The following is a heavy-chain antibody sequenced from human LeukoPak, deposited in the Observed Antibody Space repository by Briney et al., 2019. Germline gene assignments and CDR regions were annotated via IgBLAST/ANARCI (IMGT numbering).Heavy chain of an antibody. CDR3: ARGSSGATRLFDY. D-gene: IGHD1-26*01. CDR1: GFTFSSYG. V-gene: IGHV3-21*01. J-gene: IGHJ4*02. Sequence: PGGSLRLSCAASGFTFSSYGMHWVRQAPGKGLEWVSSISSSSSYIYYADSVKGRFTISRDNAKNSLYLQMNSLRAEDTAVYYCARGSSGATRLFDYWGQGTLVTVSS. CDR2: ISSSSSYI.